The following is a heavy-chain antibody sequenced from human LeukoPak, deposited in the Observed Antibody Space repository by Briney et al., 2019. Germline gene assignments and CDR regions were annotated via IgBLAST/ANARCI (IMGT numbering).Heavy chain of an antibody. CDR3: VRPSDRDGLQFFFDS. J-gene: IGHJ4*02. V-gene: IGHV3-74*01. Sequence: QPGGSLRLSCAASGFTFSRYWMHWVRHAPGKGLVWVSRIKTDGSSTNYADSVKGRFTISRDNAKNTLYLQMNSLRAEDTGVYYCVRPSDRDGLQFFFDSWGQGTLVTVSS. CDR2: IKTDGSST. D-gene: IGHD5-24*01. CDR1: GFTFSRYW.